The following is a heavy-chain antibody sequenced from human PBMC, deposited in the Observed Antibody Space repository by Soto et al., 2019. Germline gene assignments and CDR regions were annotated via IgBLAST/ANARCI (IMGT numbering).Heavy chain of an antibody. CDR1: GGTFSSYT. CDR2: IIPILGIA. D-gene: IGHD2-15*01. Sequence: QVQLVQSGAEVKKPGSSVKVSCKASGGTFSSYTISWVRQAPGQGLEWMGRIIPILGIANYAQKFQGRVTITAEKSTSPAYMELSSLRSEDTAVYYWASTGYCSGGSCYRDWGQGTLVTVSS. V-gene: IGHV1-69*02. J-gene: IGHJ4*02. CDR3: ASTGYCSGGSCYRD.